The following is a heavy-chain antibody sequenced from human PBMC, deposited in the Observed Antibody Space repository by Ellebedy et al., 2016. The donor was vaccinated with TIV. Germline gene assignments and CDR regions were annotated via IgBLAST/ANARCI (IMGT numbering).Heavy chain of an antibody. CDR3: AKGSFPFGDKSERIYSFQY. CDR1: GFTFNRYA. V-gene: IGHV3-64D*06. J-gene: IGHJ4*02. Sequence: GESLKISCSASGFTFNRYALYWVRQAPGKGLEYVSAISHNGGTTSYADSVKGRFTISTHNSRNTLYLQMTNLRTEDTAVYYCAKGSFPFGDKSERIYSFQYWGQGTLVTVSS. CDR2: ISHNGGTT. D-gene: IGHD3-10*01.